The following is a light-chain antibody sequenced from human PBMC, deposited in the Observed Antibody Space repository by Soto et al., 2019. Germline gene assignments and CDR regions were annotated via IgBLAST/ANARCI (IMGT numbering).Light chain of an antibody. CDR3: QQYSSDST. V-gene: IGKV1-5*03. Sequence: DIQMTLSPSTLSASVGDRVTITCRASQSVNSWLAWYQQKPGKAPKLLIYRASSLENGVPSRFGGRGSGTEFIFTISSLQPDDSATYYCQQYSSDSTFGQGTKVEIK. CDR1: QSVNSW. CDR2: RAS. J-gene: IGKJ1*01.